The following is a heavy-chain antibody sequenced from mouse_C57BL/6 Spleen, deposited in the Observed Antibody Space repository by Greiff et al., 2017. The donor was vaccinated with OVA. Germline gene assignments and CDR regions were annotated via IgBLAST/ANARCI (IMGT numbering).Heavy chain of an antibody. CDR1: GYTFTSYW. J-gene: IGHJ4*01. Sequence: QVQLQQPGAELVKPGASVKLSSKASGYTFTSYWMHWVKQRPGQGLEWIGMIHPNSGSTNYNEKFKSKATLTVDKSSSTAYMQLSSLTSEDSAVYYCAREKDYYGSRVFYAMDYWGQGTSVTVSS. CDR2: IHPNSGST. V-gene: IGHV1-64*01. CDR3: AREKDYYGSRVFYAMDY. D-gene: IGHD1-1*01.